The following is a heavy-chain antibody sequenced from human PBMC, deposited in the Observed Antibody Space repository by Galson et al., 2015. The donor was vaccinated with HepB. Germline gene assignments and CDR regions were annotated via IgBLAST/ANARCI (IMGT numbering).Heavy chain of an antibody. V-gene: IGHV1-69*04. CDR3: ARESRGGIVVVVAATGWFDP. Sequence: SVKVSCKASGGTFSSYAISWVRQAPGQGLEWMGRIIPILGIANYAQKFQGRVTITADKSTSTAYMELSSLRSEDTAVYYCARESRGGIVVVVAATGWFDPWGQGTLVTVSS. D-gene: IGHD2-15*01. CDR1: GGTFSSYA. J-gene: IGHJ5*02. CDR2: IIPILGIA.